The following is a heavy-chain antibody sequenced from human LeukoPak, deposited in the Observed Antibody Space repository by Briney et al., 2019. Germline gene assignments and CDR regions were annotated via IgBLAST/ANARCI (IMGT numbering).Heavy chain of an antibody. J-gene: IGHJ3*01. CDR1: GYTFTSYG. CDR3: ARDGTCNSTSCPLHGFDV. CDR2: ISAYNGNT. V-gene: IGHV1-18*01. Sequence: ASVKVSCKASGYTFTSYGISWVRQAPGQGLEWMGWISAYNGNTNYAQKLQGRVTMSADTSKKQFSLMLTSVTAADTAVYYCARDGTCNSTSCPLHGFDVWGQGTKVTVSS. D-gene: IGHD2-2*01.